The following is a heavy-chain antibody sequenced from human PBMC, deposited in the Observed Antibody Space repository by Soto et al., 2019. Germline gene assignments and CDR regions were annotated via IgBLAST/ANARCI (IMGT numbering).Heavy chain of an antibody. CDR2: IIPIFGTA. Sequence: SVKVSCKASGGTFSSYAISWVRQAPGQGLEWMGGIIPIFGTANYAQKFQGRVTITADESTSTAYMELSSLRSEDTAVYYCARRGEYNWNYVTYYVMDVWGQGTTVTVYS. CDR1: GGTFSSYA. D-gene: IGHD1-7*01. J-gene: IGHJ6*02. CDR3: ARRGEYNWNYVTYYVMDV. V-gene: IGHV1-69*13.